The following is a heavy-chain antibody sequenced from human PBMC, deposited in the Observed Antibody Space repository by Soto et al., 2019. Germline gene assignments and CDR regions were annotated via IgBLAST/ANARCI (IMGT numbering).Heavy chain of an antibody. CDR2: IYFIGST. Sequence: QVQLQESGPGLVKPSETLSLTCTVSGGSISNYYWNWIRQPPGKGLEWIGYIYFIGSTNYNPSLKRRVTMSLATSKNHCSLKLSSVTAADTAVYYWARGGRITMIRGVRGVWGMDVWGQGTTVTVSS. V-gene: IGHV4-59*01. D-gene: IGHD3-10*01. CDR3: ARGGRITMIRGVRGVWGMDV. CDR1: GGSISNYY. J-gene: IGHJ6*02.